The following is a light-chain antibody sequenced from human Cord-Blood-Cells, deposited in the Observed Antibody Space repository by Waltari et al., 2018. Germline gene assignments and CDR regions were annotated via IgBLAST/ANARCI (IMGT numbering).Light chain of an antibody. V-gene: IGKV3-11*01. J-gene: IGKJ5*01. CDR1: QSVSSY. CDR3: QQRSNWFT. CDR2: DAS. Sequence: ELVLTPSPATLSLSPGDRATLSCRASQSVSSYLAWYQQKPGQAPRLLIYDASNRATGIPARFSGSGSGTDFTLTISSLEPEDFAVYYCQQRSNWFTFGQGTRLEIK.